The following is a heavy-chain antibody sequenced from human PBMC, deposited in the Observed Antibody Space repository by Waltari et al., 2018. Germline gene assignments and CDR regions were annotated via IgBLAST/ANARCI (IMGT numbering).Heavy chain of an antibody. Sequence: EVQLVESGGGLVQPGRSLRLSCAASGFTFDDYAMHWVRQAPGKGLEWVSGISWNSGSIGYADSVKGRFAISRDNAKNSLYLQMNSLRAEDTALYYCVAIAAASAWFDPWGQGTLVTVSS. CDR3: VAIAAASAWFDP. V-gene: IGHV3-9*01. D-gene: IGHD6-13*01. CDR1: GFTFDDYA. J-gene: IGHJ5*02. CDR2: ISWNSGSI.